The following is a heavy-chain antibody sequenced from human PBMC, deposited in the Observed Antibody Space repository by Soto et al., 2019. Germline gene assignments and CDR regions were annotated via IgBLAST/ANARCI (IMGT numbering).Heavy chain of an antibody. J-gene: IGHJ4*02. CDR3: TTGLGSGSFSHDRY. CDR1: GFNFGAAW. V-gene: IGHV3-15*07. CDR2: IKNDFSKTT. Sequence: EVHLVESGGGLVKPGDSLTLSCAASGFNFGAAWMNWVRQVPGKGLEWVGRIKNDFSKTTDYATPVLGRFTISRDDSKNTLYLQLRGLKTEDTGVYYCTTGLGSGSFSHDRYWGPGTLVTVSS. D-gene: IGHD3-10*01.